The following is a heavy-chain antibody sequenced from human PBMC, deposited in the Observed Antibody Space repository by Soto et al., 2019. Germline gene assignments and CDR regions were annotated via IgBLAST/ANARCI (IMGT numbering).Heavy chain of an antibody. D-gene: IGHD2-15*01. V-gene: IGHV3-21*01. CDR1: GFTFSSYS. J-gene: IGHJ4*02. CDR2: ISSSSSYI. Sequence: LRLSCAASGFTFSSYSMNWVRQAPGKGLEWVSSISSSSSYIYYADSVKGRFTISRDNAKNSLYLQMNSLRAADTAVYYCARTYCSGGSCQGVFGYWGQGTLVTVSS. CDR3: ARTYCSGGSCQGVFGY.